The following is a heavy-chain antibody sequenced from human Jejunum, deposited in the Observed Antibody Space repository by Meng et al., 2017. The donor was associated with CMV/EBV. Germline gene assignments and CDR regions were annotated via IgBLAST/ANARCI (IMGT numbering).Heavy chain of an antibody. Sequence: KVSCKASGDSVIDYYKHWGRLDAGQGLEWMGRMNPKTGATKYAQRLQGRVTMTRDTAINKVYMEVTGLKADDTARYFCSSAPGDYWGQGTLVTVSS. J-gene: IGHJ4*02. V-gene: IGHV1-2*02. CDR3: SSAPGDY. D-gene: IGHD2-21*01. CDR1: GDSVIDYY. CDR2: MNPKTGAT.